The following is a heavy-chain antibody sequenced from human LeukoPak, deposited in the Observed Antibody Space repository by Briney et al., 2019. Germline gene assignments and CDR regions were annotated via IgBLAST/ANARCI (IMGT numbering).Heavy chain of an antibody. V-gene: IGHV3-7*01. D-gene: IGHD5-18*01. J-gene: IGHJ4*02. CDR3: ARANGYSYDLDY. Sequence: GGSLRLSCAASGFTFTTYWMTWVRQAPGKGLEWVANINQDGTGKYYVDSVKGRFTISRDNAKNSLYLQMNSLRVEDTAVYYCARANGYSYDLDYWGQGTLVTVSS. CDR2: INQDGTGK. CDR1: GFTFTTYW.